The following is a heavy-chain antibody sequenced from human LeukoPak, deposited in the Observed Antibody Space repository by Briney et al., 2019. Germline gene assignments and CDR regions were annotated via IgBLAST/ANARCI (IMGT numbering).Heavy chain of an antibody. V-gene: IGHV3-7*03. CDR3: ARESVGRDLDYYFDY. CDR2: IKQDGSEK. J-gene: IGHJ4*02. CDR1: GLTFSSCW. D-gene: IGHD3/OR15-3a*01. Sequence: GGSLRLSCAASGLTFSSCWMTWVRQAPGKGLEWVANIKQDGSEKYYVDSVKGRFTISRDNAKNSLYLQMNSLKTEDTAVYYCARESVGRDLDYYFDYWGQGILVTVSS.